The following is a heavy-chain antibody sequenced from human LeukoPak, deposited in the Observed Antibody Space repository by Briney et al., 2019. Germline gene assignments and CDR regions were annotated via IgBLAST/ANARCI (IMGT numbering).Heavy chain of an antibody. D-gene: IGHD3-16*02. J-gene: IGHJ4*02. Sequence: GGSLRLSCAASGFTFSTYAMHWVRQAPDKGLEWVAVIAHDGTNKYYADSVKGRLTISRDNSKNTLYLQMNSLRTEDTAVYYCARHRGRVIVTPYFDYWGQGTLVTVSS. V-gene: IGHV3-30-3*01. CDR3: ARHRGRVIVTPYFDY. CDR1: GFTFSTYA. CDR2: IAHDGTNK.